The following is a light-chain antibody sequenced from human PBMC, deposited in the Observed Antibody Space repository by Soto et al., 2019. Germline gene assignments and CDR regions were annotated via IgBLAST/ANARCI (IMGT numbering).Light chain of an antibody. V-gene: IGLV2-14*03. CDR1: SSAVGGYNY. J-gene: IGLJ1*01. Sequence: QSVLTQPASVSGSPGQSITISCTGTSSAVGGYNYVSWYQHHPGKAPKLMIYDVSNRPSGVSNRFSGSKSGNTASLTISGLQPEDEADYYCCSYTTSNTRQIVFGTGTKVTVL. CDR3: CSYTTSNTRQIV. CDR2: DVS.